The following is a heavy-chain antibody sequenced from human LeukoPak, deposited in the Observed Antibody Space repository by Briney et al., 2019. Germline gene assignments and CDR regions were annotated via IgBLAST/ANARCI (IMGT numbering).Heavy chain of an antibody. V-gene: IGHV1-69*06. CDR2: IIPIFGTA. Sequence: SVKVSCKASGGTFSSHAISWVRQAPGQGLEWMGGIIPIFGTANYAQKFQGRVTITADKSTSTAYMELSSLRSEDTAVYYCARNSEGSYRPFDYWGQGTLVTVSS. J-gene: IGHJ4*02. D-gene: IGHD3-16*02. CDR1: GGTFSSHA. CDR3: ARNSEGSYRPFDY.